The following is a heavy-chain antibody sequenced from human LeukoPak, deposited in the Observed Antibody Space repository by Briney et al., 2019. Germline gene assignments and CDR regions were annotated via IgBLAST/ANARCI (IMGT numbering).Heavy chain of an antibody. CDR1: SGSISSVGYY. CDR3: ARVYGDKVY. J-gene: IGHJ4*02. V-gene: IGHV4-39*07. D-gene: IGHD5-12*01. Sequence: SETLSLTCTVSSGSISSVGYYWGWIRQPPGKGLEWIGSVYYSGTTYYNPSLKSRVAMSVDTSKTQFSLTLSSVTAADTAVYYCARVYGDKVYWGQGTLVTVSS. CDR2: VYYSGTT.